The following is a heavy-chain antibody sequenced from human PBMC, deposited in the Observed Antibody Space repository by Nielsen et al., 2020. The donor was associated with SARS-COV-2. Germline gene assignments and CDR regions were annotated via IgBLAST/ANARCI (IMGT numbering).Heavy chain of an antibody. CDR3: ARDWGQYSRGWYPYFDS. V-gene: IGHV3-74*03. CDR2: INPDESKT. J-gene: IGHJ4*02. Sequence: GGSLRLSCAASGFIFSNYRMHWVRQAPGQGLVWVSHINPDESKTTYADSVKGRFTISRDDSKNTLYLQMNSLRVEDTGVYYCARDWGQYSRGWYPYFDSWGPGTVVTVSS. CDR1: GFIFSNYR. D-gene: IGHD6-19*01.